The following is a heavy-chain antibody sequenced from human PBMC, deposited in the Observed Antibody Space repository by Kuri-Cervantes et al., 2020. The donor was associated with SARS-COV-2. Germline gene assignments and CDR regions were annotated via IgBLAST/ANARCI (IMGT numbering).Heavy chain of an antibody. D-gene: IGHD6-19*01. V-gene: IGHV3-7*04. CDR3: ARIPGYSSGWLAFDI. J-gene: IGHJ3*02. CDR2: TKQDGSEK. CDR1: GFTFSSYW. Sequence: GESLKISCAASGFTFSSYWMSWVRQAPGKGLEWVANTKQDGSEKYYVDSVKGRFTISRDNAKNSLYLQMNSLRAEDTAVYYCARIPGYSSGWLAFDIWGQGTMVTVSS.